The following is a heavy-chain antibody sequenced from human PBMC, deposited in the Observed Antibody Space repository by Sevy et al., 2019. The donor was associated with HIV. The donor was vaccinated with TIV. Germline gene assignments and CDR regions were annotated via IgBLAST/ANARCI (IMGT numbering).Heavy chain of an antibody. CDR1: GCTFSSYA. V-gene: IGHV1-69*10. D-gene: IGHD3-22*01. Sequence: ASVKVSCKASGCTFSSYAISWVRQAPGQGLEWMGGIIPILGIANYAQTFQGRVTITADKSTSTAYMELSSLRSEDTAVYYCARSSPYYYDSSGLGRYYYYYMDVWGKGTTVTVSS. J-gene: IGHJ6*03. CDR3: ARSSPYYYDSSGLGRYYYYYMDV. CDR2: IIPILGIA.